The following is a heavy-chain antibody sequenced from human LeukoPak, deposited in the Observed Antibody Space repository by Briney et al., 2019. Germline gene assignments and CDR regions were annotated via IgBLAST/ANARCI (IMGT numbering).Heavy chain of an antibody. CDR3: ATREGGSTTPDY. V-gene: IGHV1-24*01. Sequence: KFQGRVTMTEDTSTDTAYMELSSLRSEDTAVYYCATREGGSTTPDYWGQGTLVTVSS. D-gene: IGHD1-1*01. J-gene: IGHJ4*02.